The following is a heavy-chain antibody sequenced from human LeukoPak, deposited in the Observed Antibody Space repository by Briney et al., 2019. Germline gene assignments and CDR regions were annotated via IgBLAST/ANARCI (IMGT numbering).Heavy chain of an antibody. Sequence: SETLSLTCTVSGGSISSYYWSWIRQPPREGLEWIGYMYYSGSTNYNPSLKSRVTISVDTSKNQFSLKLSSVTAADTAVYYCARDIANGYQQYWGQGTLVTVSS. J-gene: IGHJ4*02. D-gene: IGHD6-13*01. CDR3: ARDIANGYQQY. CDR2: MYYSGST. V-gene: IGHV4-59*01. CDR1: GGSISSYY.